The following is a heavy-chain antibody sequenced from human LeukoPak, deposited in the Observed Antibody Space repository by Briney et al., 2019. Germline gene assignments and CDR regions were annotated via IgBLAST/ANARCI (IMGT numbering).Heavy chain of an antibody. J-gene: IGHJ6*02. CDR2: INPNSGGT. V-gene: IGHV1-2*04. CDR1: EYTFTGYY. D-gene: IGHD5-24*01. Sequence: ASVKVSCKASEYTFTGYYMHWVRQAPGQGLEWMGWINPNSGGTNYAQKFQGWVTMTRDTSISTAYMELSRLRSDDTAVYYCARDVSEMATITNYYYYGMDVWGQGTTVTVSS. CDR3: ARDVSEMATITNYYYYGMDV.